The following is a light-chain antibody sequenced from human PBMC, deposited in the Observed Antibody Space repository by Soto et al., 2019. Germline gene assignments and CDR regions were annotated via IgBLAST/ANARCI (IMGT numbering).Light chain of an antibody. J-gene: IGLJ2*01. Sequence: QSALTQPASVSGSPGQSITFSCTGTSSDVGGYNFVSWYQHHPGQAPKLIIYEVSNRPSGVSNRFSASKSGNTASLTISGLQAEDEADYYCSSYTNSSTLVGFGGGTKLTVL. CDR1: SSDVGGYNF. V-gene: IGLV2-14*01. CDR3: SSYTNSSTLVG. CDR2: EVS.